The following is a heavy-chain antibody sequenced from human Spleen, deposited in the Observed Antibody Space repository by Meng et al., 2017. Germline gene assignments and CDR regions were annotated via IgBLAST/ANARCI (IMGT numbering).Heavy chain of an antibody. Sequence: GGSLRLSCAASGFNFFRYSMTWVRQAPGKGLEWVANINEDGREKYYVDSVKGRFTISRDNAKNSVYLQMNSLRAEDTAVYYCARDLRYGMDVWGQGTTVTVSS. CDR3: ARDLRYGMDV. CDR2: INEDGREK. CDR1: GFNFFRYS. V-gene: IGHV3-7*01. J-gene: IGHJ6*02.